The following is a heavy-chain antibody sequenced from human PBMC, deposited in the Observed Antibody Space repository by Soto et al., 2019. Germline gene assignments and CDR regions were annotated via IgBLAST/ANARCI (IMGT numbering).Heavy chain of an antibody. J-gene: IGHJ4*02. V-gene: IGHV3-21*01. CDR1: GFTFSSYS. CDR2: ISSSSSYI. D-gene: IGHD6-19*01. Sequence: GGSLRLSCAASGFTFSSYSMNWVRQAPGKGLEWVSSISSSSSYIYYADSVKGRFTISRDNAKNSLYLQMNSLRAEDTAVYYCARGVGIAVAGTVSFDYWGQGTLVTVSS. CDR3: ARGVGIAVAGTVSFDY.